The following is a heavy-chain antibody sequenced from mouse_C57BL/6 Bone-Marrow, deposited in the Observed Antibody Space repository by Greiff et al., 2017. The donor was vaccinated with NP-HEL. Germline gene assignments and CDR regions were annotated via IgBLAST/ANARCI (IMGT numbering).Heavy chain of an antibody. V-gene: IGHV3-6*01. D-gene: IGHD2-4*01. CDR2: ISYDGSN. J-gene: IGHJ3*01. CDR3: ARDRRLRQSWFAY. CDR1: GYSITSGYY. Sequence: EVQLVESGPGLVKPSQSLSLTCSVTGYSITSGYYWNWIRQFPGNKLEWMGYISYDGSNNYNPSLKNRISITRDTSKNQFFLKLNSVTTEDTATYYCARDRRLRQSWFAYWGQGTLVTVSA.